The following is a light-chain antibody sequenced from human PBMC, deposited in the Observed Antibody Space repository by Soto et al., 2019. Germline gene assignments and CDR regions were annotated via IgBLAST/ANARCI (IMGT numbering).Light chain of an antibody. CDR3: AACDDSLNGYV. Sequence: QSVLTQPPSASGTPGQRVTISCSGSSSNIGSNTVNWYQQLPGTAPKLLIYSNNQRPSGVPDRFSGSKSGTAASLAISGLQSEDEADYYCAACDDSLNGYVFGTGTKVTAL. CDR2: SNN. CDR1: SSNIGSNT. J-gene: IGLJ1*01. V-gene: IGLV1-44*01.